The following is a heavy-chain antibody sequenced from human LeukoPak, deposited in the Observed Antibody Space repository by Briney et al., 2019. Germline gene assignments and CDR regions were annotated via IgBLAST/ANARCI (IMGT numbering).Heavy chain of an antibody. CDR3: ARGPYYDILTGYYPDYYYYYGMDV. CDR2: ISAYNGNT. J-gene: IGHJ6*02. V-gene: IGHV1-18*01. D-gene: IGHD3-9*01. CDR1: GCTFTSYG. Sequence: GASVKVSCKASGCTFTSYGISWVRQAPGQGLEWMGWISAYNGNTNYAQKLQGRVTMTTDTSTSTAYMELRSLRSDDTAVYYCARGPYYDILTGYYPDYYYYYGMDVWGQGTTVTVSS.